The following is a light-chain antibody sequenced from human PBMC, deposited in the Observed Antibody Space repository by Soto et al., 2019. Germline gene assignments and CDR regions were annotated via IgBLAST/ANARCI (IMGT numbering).Light chain of an antibody. V-gene: IGKV1-5*01. CDR3: QQRSNWPPAT. Sequence: DIQMTQSPSTLSASVGDRVTITCRVSQSISSWLAWYQQKPGKAPKLMIYDAFSLESGVPSRFSGSGSGTDFTLTISSLEPEDFAVYYCQQRSNWPPATFGQGTKV. CDR1: QSISSW. J-gene: IGKJ1*01. CDR2: DAF.